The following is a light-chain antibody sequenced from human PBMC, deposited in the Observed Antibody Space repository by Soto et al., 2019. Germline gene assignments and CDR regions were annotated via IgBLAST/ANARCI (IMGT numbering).Light chain of an antibody. V-gene: IGKV1-5*01. CDR2: DAS. CDR3: QQYNSYSPT. J-gene: IGKJ2*01. Sequence: DIQMTQSPSTLSASVGDRVTITCRASQSISAWLAWYQQIPGKAPKLLIYDASSLESGVPSRFSGSGSGTESTLTISSLQPDDFAAYYCQQYNSYSPTFGQGTKLEI. CDR1: QSISAW.